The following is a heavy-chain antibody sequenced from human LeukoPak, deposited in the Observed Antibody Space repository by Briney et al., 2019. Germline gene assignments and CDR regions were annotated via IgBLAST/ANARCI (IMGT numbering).Heavy chain of an antibody. J-gene: IGHJ3*02. CDR2: IWYDGSNK. CDR1: GFTFSSYG. V-gene: IGHV3-33*01. CDR3: ASLRYLDWLSSISDAFDI. D-gene: IGHD3-9*01. Sequence: PGRSLRLSCAASGFTFSSYGMHWVRQAPGKGLEWVAVIWYDGSNKYYADSVKGRFTISRDNSKNTLYLQMNSLRAEDTAVYYCASLRYLDWLSSISDAFDIWGQGTMVTVSS.